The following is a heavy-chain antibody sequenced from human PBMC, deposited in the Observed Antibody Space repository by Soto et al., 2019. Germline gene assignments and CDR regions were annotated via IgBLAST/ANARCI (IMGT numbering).Heavy chain of an antibody. J-gene: IGHJ6*02. D-gene: IGHD1-26*01. Sequence: QIQLVQSGAEVKKPGSSVKVSCKASGGTFSSYAISWVRQAPGQGLEWMGGIIPIFGTANYAQKFQGRLTITADVSTNIAYMELSSLRSEDTAVYYCAEWSNSGSFLIGMDVWGQGTTVTVSS. V-gene: IGHV1-69*12. CDR2: IIPIFGTA. CDR1: GGTFSSYA. CDR3: AEWSNSGSFLIGMDV.